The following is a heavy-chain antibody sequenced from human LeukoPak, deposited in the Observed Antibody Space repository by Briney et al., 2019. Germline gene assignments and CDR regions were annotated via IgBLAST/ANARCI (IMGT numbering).Heavy chain of an antibody. D-gene: IGHD3-22*01. V-gene: IGHV3-30*18. CDR2: ISYDGSNK. Sequence: PGGSLRLSCAASGFTFSSDGMHWVRQAPGKGLEWVAVISYDGSNKFYADSVKGRFTISRDNSENTMYLQMNSLRVEDTAVYYCAKDNYYDSSGYLDYWGQGTLVTVSS. CDR3: AKDNYYDSSGYLDY. J-gene: IGHJ4*02. CDR1: GFTFSSDG.